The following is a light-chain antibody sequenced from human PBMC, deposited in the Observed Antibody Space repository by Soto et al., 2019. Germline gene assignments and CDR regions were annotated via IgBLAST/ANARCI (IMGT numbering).Light chain of an antibody. Sequence: QSVLTQPPSVSAAPGQKVTISCSGSSSNIGDNYVSWYQHLPGTAPKLLIYDDYKRPSRIPDRFSGSKSGTSATLGITGLQTGDEADYYCVTWDDSLSAVLFGGGTKVTVL. J-gene: IGLJ2*01. CDR2: DDY. CDR1: SSNIGDNY. CDR3: VTWDDSLSAVL. V-gene: IGLV1-51*01.